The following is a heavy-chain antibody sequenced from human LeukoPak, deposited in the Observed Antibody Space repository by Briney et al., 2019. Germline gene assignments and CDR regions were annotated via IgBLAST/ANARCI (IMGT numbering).Heavy chain of an antibody. CDR3: ARGGGIVGAKGA. V-gene: IGHV4-34*01. J-gene: IGHJ5*02. CDR2: INHSGST. Sequence: SETLSLTCAVYGGSFSGYYWSWIRQPPGKGLEWIGEINHSGSTNYNPSLKSRVTISVDTSKNQFSLKLSSVTAADTAVYYCARGGGIVGAKGAWGKGTLVT. CDR1: GGSFSGYY. D-gene: IGHD1-26*01.